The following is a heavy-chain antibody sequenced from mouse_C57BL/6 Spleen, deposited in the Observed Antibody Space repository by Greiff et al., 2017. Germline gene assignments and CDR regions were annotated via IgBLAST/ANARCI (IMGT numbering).Heavy chain of an antibody. CDR2: ISSGSSTI. V-gene: IGHV5-17*01. J-gene: IGHJ2*01. D-gene: IGHD2-3*01. CDR1: GFTFSDYG. CDR3: ARRVYDGYYLDY. Sequence: EVKLMESGGGLVKPGGSLKLSCAASGFTFSDYGMHWVRQAPEKGLEWVAYISSGSSTIYYADTVKGRFTISRDNAKNTLFLQMTSLRSEDTAMCYCARRVYDGYYLDYWGQGTTLTVAS.